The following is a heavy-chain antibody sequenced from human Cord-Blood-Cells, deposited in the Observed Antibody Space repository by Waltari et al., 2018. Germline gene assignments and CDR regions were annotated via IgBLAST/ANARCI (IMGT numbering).Heavy chain of an antibody. J-gene: IGHJ3*02. CDR1: GFTFSDYY. CDR2: SISSGSTI. CDR3: ARDSVGDIALDI. D-gene: IGHD5-12*01. Sequence: QVQLVESGGGLVRPGGSLRLSRAASGFTFSDYYMSWIRKAPGKGLEWVSYSISSGSTIYYADSVKGGFTITRNNAKNSLYLQMNSLRAEDTAVYYCARDSVGDIALDIWCQGTMVTVSS. V-gene: IGHV3-11*01.